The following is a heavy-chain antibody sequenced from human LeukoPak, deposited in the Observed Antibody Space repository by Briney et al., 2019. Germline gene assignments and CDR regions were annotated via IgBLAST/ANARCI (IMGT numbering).Heavy chain of an antibody. CDR1: GGSISSYY. V-gene: IGHV4-59*01. J-gene: IGHJ4*02. Sequence: PSETLSLTCTVSGGSISSYYWSWIRQPPGKGLEWIGYIYYSGSTNYNPSLKSRVTIPVDTSKNQFSLKLGSVTAADTAVYYCARDGDYGSFDYWGQGTLVTVSS. CDR3: ARDGDYGSFDY. D-gene: IGHD4-17*01. CDR2: IYYSGST.